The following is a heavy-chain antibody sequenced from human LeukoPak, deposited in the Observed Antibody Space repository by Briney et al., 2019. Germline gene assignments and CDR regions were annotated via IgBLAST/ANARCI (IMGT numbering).Heavy chain of an antibody. CDR3: VKAGGYSYGYADY. J-gene: IGHJ4*02. D-gene: IGHD5-18*01. V-gene: IGHV3-64D*06. CDR2: ISSNGGST. CDR1: GFTFSSYA. Sequence: GGSLRLSCSASGFTFSSYAMHWVRQASAKGLVYVSAISSNGGSTYYADSVKGRFTISRDNSKNTLYLQMSSLRAEDTAVYYCVKAGGYSYGYADYWGQGTLVTVSS.